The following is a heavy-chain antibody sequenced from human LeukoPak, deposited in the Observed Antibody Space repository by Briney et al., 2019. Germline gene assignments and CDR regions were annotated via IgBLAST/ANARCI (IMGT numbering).Heavy chain of an antibody. CDR3: ARALGSVADF. V-gene: IGHV3-74*01. CDR2: SNSDGSST. J-gene: IGHJ4*02. Sequence: GGSLRLSCAASGFTFSSSWMHWVRQPPGKGLVWVSRSNSDGSSTTYADSVKGRFTISRDNDKNTLYLHMNSLRAEDTAIYYCARALGSVADFWGQGTMVTVSS. CDR1: GFTFSSSW. D-gene: IGHD6-6*01.